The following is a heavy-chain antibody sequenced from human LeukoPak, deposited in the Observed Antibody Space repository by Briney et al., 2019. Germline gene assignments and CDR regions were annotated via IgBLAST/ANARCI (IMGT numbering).Heavy chain of an antibody. D-gene: IGHD1-26*01. CDR2: INPSGGST. J-gene: IGHJ4*02. CDR3: ARDRVTIVGARSLDY. V-gene: IGHV1-46*01. CDR1: GYTFTSYY. Sequence: VASVTVSCKASGYTFTSYYMHWVRQAPGQGLEWMGIINPSGGSTSYAQKFQGRVTMTRDTSTSTVYMELSSLRSEDTAVYYCARDRVTIVGARSLDYWGQGTLVTVSS.